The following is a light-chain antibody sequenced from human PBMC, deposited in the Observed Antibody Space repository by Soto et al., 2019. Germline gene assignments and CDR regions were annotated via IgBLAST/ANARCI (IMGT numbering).Light chain of an antibody. Sequence: EIVLTQSPGTLSLSPGERATLSCRASQSVSSSYLAWYQQKPGQAPRLLIYGASSRATGIPDRFSGSGSGTDFTLTISRLEPKDFAVYYCQQYGRGLTFGGGTKVEIK. CDR3: QQYGRGLT. CDR1: QSVSSSY. CDR2: GAS. V-gene: IGKV3-20*01. J-gene: IGKJ4*01.